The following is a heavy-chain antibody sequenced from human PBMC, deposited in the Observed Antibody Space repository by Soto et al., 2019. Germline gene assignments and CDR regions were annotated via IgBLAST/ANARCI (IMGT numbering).Heavy chain of an antibody. CDR1: GGSISSYY. J-gene: IGHJ4*02. CDR2: IYYSGST. D-gene: IGHD3-16*02. V-gene: IGHV4-59*08. Sequence: PSETLSLTCTVSGGSISSYYWSWIRQPPGKGLEWIGYIYYSGSTNYNPSLKSRVTISVDTSKNQFSLKLSSVTAADTAVYYCARHAPDYDYIWGSYRYTWAHLDYWGQGTLVTVSS. CDR3: ARHAPDYDYIWGSYRYTWAHLDY.